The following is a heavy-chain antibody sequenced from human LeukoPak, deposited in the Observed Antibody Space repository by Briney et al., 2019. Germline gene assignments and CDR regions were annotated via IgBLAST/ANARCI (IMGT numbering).Heavy chain of an antibody. CDR1: GFTFSNAW. D-gene: IGHD2-15*01. J-gene: IGHJ1*01. Sequence: GGSLRLSCAASGFTFSNAWMSWVRQAPGKGLEWVGRIKSKTDGGTTDYAAPVKGRFTISRDDSKNTLYLQMNSLKTEDTAMYYCTTDRYRSGITCREYFQHWGQGTLVTVSS. CDR3: TTDRYRSGITCREYFQH. V-gene: IGHV3-15*01. CDR2: IKSKTDGGTT.